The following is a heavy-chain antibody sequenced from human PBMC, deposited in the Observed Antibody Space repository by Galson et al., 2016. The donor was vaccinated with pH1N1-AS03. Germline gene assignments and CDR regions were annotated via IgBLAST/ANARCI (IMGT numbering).Heavy chain of an antibody. Sequence: SVKVSCKASGYTFSTYGVSWVRQAPGQGLEWMGWISGYDDDTNYAQNVAGRVTKTTDKSTSTVYMELRSLGSDDTAVYYCARDRGFRPDTFDLWGQGTWVTVSS. D-gene: IGHD2-15*01. V-gene: IGHV1-18*04. CDR2: ISGYDDDT. CDR1: GYTFSTYG. J-gene: IGHJ3*01. CDR3: ARDRGFRPDTFDL.